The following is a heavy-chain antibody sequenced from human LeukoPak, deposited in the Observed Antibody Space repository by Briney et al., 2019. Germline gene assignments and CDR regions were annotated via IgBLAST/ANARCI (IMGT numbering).Heavy chain of an antibody. V-gene: IGHV3-48*01. CDR2: ISSSSSTI. J-gene: IGHJ6*03. Sequence: PGGSLRLSCAASGFTFSSYSMNWVRQAPGKGLEWVSYISSSSSTIYYADSVKGRFTISRDNAKNSLYLQMNSLRAEDTAVYYCARVTIFGVGYYYYYYMDVWGKGTTVTVSS. CDR3: ARVTIFGVGYYYYYYMDV. CDR1: GFTFSSYS. D-gene: IGHD3-3*01.